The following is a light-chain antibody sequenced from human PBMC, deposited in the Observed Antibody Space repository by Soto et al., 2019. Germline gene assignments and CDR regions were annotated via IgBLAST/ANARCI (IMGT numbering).Light chain of an antibody. CDR2: NVN. Sequence: QSALTQPASVSGSPGQSITIACTGTSSDVGDYNFVSCYQQYPGKAPKLMIYNVNNRPSGVSHRFSGSKSDNTASLPISGLQAEDAVDYYCSSYTSSSTLGDVVFGGGTKLTVL. J-gene: IGLJ2*01. V-gene: IGLV2-14*01. CDR1: SSDVGDYNF. CDR3: SSYTSSSTLGDVV.